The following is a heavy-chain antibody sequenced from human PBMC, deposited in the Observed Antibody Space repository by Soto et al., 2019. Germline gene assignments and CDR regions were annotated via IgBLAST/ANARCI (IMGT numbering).Heavy chain of an antibody. V-gene: IGHV3-21*01. CDR1: GFTFTRYS. CDR2: ISSTTNYI. Sequence: AXGSLKLSCAASGFTFTRYSMNLVRQAPGKGLEWVSSISSTTNYIYYADSMKGRFTVSRDNAKNSVYLEMNSLSAEDTAVYYCARESEDLTSNFDYWGQGTLVTVSS. CDR3: ARESEDLTSNFDY. J-gene: IGHJ4*02.